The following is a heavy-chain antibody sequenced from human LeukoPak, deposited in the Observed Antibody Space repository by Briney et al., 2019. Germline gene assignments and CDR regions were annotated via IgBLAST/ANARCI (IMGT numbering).Heavy chain of an antibody. Sequence: SETLSLTCTVSGGSISSYYWSWIRQPPGKGLEWIGYIYYSGSTHYNPSLKSRVTISVDTSKNQFSLKLSSVTAADTAVYYCARTEESGYSYRYFGYYYMDVWGKGTTVTVSS. CDR1: GGSISSYY. CDR2: IYYSGST. V-gene: IGHV4-59*01. CDR3: ARTEESGYSYRYFGYYYMDV. D-gene: IGHD5-18*01. J-gene: IGHJ6*03.